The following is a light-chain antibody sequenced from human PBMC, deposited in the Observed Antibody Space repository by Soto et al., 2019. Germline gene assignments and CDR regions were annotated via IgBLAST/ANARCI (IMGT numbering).Light chain of an antibody. J-gene: IGKJ4*01. CDR1: QSISSY. CDR2: AAS. CDR3: QQSYRSLT. Sequence: DIQITQSPSSLSASVGDRVTNTCRASQSISSYLNWYQQKPGKAPKLLIYAASSLQSGVPSRFSGSGSGTDFTLTISSLQPEDFATYYCQQSYRSLTFGGGTRWIS. V-gene: IGKV1-39*01.